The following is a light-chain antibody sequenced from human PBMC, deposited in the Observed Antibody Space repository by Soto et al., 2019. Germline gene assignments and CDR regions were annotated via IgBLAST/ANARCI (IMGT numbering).Light chain of an antibody. Sequence: EIVMTQSPATLSVSPGERGALSCRASQSVSSSVAWYQQRPGQAPRLLIYGASTRATGIPARFSGSGSGTEFILTVSSLQSEDFAVYYCQQYNYWPQTFGQGTKLEIK. J-gene: IGKJ2*01. CDR1: QSVSSS. V-gene: IGKV3-15*01. CDR3: QQYNYWPQT. CDR2: GAS.